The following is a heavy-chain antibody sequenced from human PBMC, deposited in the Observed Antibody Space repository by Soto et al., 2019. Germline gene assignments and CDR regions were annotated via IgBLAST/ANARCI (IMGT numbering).Heavy chain of an antibody. CDR1: RDSFANYW. CDR2: IDTSDSYT. CDR3: ARHLRASGGLSSLDVFDI. V-gene: IGHV5-10-1*01. Sequence: GESLKISCKASRDSFANYWFTWVRQMPGRGLEWMGMIDTSDSYTKYSPSFQGHVTILADKSTTTASLQWSSLKASDTAMYYCARHLRASGGLSSLDVFDIWGQGTMVTVSS. D-gene: IGHD3-16*01. J-gene: IGHJ3*02.